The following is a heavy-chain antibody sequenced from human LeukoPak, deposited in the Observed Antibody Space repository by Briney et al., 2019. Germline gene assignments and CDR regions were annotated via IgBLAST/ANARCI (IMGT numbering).Heavy chain of an antibody. D-gene: IGHD3-10*01. J-gene: IGHJ3*02. CDR3: TRSGAGGAFDI. CDR1: GFTFSNYD. Sequence: GGSLRLSCAASGFTFSNYDMHWVRQAPGKGLEWVTFIWSDGSNKYYADSVKGRFTISSDNAENTLYLELSSLRAEDTAVYYCTRSGAGGAFDIWGQGTMVGVSS. V-gene: IGHV3-33*01. CDR2: IWSDGSNK.